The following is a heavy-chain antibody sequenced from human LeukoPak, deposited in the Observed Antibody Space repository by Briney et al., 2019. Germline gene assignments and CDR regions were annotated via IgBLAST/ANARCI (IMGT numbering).Heavy chain of an antibody. D-gene: IGHD4-11*01. Sequence: SETLSLTCTVSGVSISSYYWSWIRQPPGKGLEWIGCIYYSGSTNYNPSLKSRVTISVDTSKNQFSLKLSSVTAADTAVYYCARVIPDTVTTGWFDPWGQGTLVTVSS. J-gene: IGHJ5*02. CDR1: GVSISSYY. CDR2: IYYSGST. V-gene: IGHV4-59*01. CDR3: ARVIPDTVTTGWFDP.